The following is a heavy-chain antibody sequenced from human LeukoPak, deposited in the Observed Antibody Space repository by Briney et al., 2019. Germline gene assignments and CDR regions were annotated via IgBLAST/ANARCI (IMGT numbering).Heavy chain of an antibody. V-gene: IGHV3-23*01. Sequence: GGSLRLSCAASGFXFSSYAISWVRQAPGKGLEWVSAISGSGGSTYYADSVKGRFTISRDNSKNTLYLQMNSLRAEDTAVYYCAKDHSRFLPVTPLTTGAYFQHWGQGTVVTVSS. CDR2: ISGSGGST. J-gene: IGHJ1*01. D-gene: IGHD4-11*01. CDR1: GFXFSSYA. CDR3: AKDHSRFLPVTPLTTGAYFQH.